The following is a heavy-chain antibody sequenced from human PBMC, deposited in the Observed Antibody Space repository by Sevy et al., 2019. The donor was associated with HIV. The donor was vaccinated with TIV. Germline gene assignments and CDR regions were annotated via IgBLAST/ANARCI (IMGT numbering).Heavy chain of an antibody. CDR3: ATDIIVGRAY. CDR1: GYTLREFP. Sequence: ASVKVSCKISGYTLREFPIHWVRKAPEKGLEWMGGFDENGEALYAQKFQGRVTLTEDTSIDTAYMELSSLRSEDSAMYYCATDIIVGRAYWGQGTRVTVSS. V-gene: IGHV1-24*01. J-gene: IGHJ4*02. CDR2: FDENGEA. D-gene: IGHD3-10*01.